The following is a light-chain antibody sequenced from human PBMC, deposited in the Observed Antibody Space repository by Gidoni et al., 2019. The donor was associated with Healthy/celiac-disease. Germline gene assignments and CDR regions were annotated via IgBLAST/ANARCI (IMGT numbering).Light chain of an antibody. CDR1: QSVSSY. CDR2: DAS. CDR3: QQRSNWPIT. J-gene: IGKJ5*01. V-gene: IGKV3-11*01. Sequence: EIVSTQPPATLSLAPGERANLSCRASQSVSSYLAWYQQKPGQAPRLLIYDASNRATGIPARFSGSGPGTDFTLTISSLEPEDFAVYYCQQRSNWPITFGQGTRLEIK.